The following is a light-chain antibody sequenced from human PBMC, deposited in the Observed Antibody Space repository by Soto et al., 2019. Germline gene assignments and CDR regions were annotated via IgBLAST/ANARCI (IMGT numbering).Light chain of an antibody. CDR2: SNN. CDR3: AAWDDTLNGYYV. V-gene: IGLV1-44*01. J-gene: IGLJ1*01. CDR1: SSNIGSNT. Sequence: QSVLTQPPSASGTPRQRVTISCSGSSSNIGSNTVNWYQQLPGTAPKLLIYSNNQRPSGVPDRFSGSKSGTSASLAISGLQSEDEANYYCAAWDDTLNGYYVFGTGTKVPV.